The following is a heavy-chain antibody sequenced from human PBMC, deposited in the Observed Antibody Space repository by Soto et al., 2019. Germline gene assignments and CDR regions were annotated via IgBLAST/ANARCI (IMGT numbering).Heavy chain of an antibody. Sequence: EVQLVESGGGLVQPGGSLRLSCAASGFTFNAYTMNWVRQAPGKGLEWASYITGGGGAISFADSVKGRFTISRDIANNSLYLQLNRLRAEDTAVYYCARGMSSGKSPFDIWGQGTRVTVSS. CDR3: ARGMSSGKSPFDI. D-gene: IGHD1-26*01. CDR1: GFTFNAYT. V-gene: IGHV3-48*01. CDR2: ITGGGGAI. J-gene: IGHJ3*02.